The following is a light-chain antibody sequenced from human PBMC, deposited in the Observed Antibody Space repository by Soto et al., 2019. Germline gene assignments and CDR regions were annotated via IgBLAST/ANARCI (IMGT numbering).Light chain of an antibody. CDR2: GAS. J-gene: IGKJ2*01. CDR1: PSVTSNF. V-gene: IGKV3-20*01. CDR3: QQYGRSPLMYT. Sequence: EIVLTQSPGTLSLSPGERATLSCRASPSVTSNFFAWYQQKPGQAPRLLIYGASTRAAGVPDRFSGSGSGTDFTLTITRLEPEDFAVYYCQQYGRSPLMYTFGQGTKLGVK.